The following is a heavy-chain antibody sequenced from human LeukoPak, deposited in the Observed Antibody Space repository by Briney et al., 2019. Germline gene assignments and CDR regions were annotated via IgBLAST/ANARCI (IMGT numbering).Heavy chain of an antibody. J-gene: IGHJ6*02. Sequence: PGGSLRLSCAASGFTVSSKDMTWVRQAPGKGLEWVSVIYSGGSTYYADSVKGRFTISRDNSKNTPYFQMNSLRAEDTAVYYCASFYHYGMDVWGQGTTVTVSS. CDR3: ASFYHYGMDV. D-gene: IGHD3-16*02. CDR1: GFTVSSKD. V-gene: IGHV3-66*01. CDR2: IYSGGST.